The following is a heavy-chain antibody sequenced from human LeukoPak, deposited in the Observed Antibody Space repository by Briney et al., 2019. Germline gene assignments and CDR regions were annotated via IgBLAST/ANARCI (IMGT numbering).Heavy chain of an antibody. Sequence: GGSLRLSCAASGFTFSSYSMSWVRQAPGRGLEWVANIKQDGGEKYYVGSVKGRFTISRDNAKNSLYLQMNSLRAEDTAIYYCARGDFGVVTHFDYWGQGTLVTVSS. CDR1: GFTFSSYS. CDR2: IKQDGGEK. J-gene: IGHJ4*02. CDR3: ARGDFGVVTHFDY. V-gene: IGHV3-7*01. D-gene: IGHD3-3*01.